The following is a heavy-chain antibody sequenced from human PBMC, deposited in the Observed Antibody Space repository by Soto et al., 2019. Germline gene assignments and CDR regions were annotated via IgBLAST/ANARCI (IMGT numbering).Heavy chain of an antibody. Sequence: QVQLVQSGAEVKKPGSSVKVSCKASGGTFSSYAISWVRQAPGQGLEWMGGMNPIFGTANYAQKFQGRVTITADESTSTAYMELSSLRSEDTAAYRCARSYQLLAYFDYWGQGTLVTVSS. CDR2: MNPIFGTA. J-gene: IGHJ4*02. CDR3: ARSYQLLAYFDY. D-gene: IGHD2-2*01. CDR1: GGTFSSYA. V-gene: IGHV1-69*01.